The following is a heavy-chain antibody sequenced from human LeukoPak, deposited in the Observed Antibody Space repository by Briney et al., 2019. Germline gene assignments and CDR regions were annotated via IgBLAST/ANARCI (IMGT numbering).Heavy chain of an antibody. Sequence: GGSLRLSCAASGFTFSTYWMTWVRQAPGQGLEWVANIKPTGSKTYYVDPVKGRFTISRDNAKNLLYLQMNSLRGEDTAVYYCGGFGYEAGVDLWGQGTLVTVSS. CDR3: GGFGYEAGVDL. D-gene: IGHD3-10*01. J-gene: IGHJ4*01. CDR2: IKPTGSKT. V-gene: IGHV3-7*01. CDR1: GFTFSTYW.